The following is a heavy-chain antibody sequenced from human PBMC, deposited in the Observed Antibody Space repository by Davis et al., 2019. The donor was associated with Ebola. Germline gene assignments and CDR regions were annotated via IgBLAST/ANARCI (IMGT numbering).Heavy chain of an antibody. CDR3: AKDWAAAVAGDY. V-gene: IGHV3-30*18. CDR2: ISYDGSNK. Sequence: GESLKISCAASGFTFSSYWINWVRQAPGKGLEWVAVISYDGSNKYYADSVKGRFTISRDNSKNTLYLQMNSLRAEDTAVYYCAKDWAAAVAGDYWGQGTLVTVSS. CDR1: GFTFSSYW. J-gene: IGHJ4*02. D-gene: IGHD6-19*01.